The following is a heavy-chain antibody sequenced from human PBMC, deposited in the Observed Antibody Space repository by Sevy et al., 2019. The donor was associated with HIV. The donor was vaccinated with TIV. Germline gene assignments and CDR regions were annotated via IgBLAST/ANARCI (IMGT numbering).Heavy chain of an antibody. V-gene: IGHV3-20*01. CDR1: GFKFSQYS. J-gene: IGHJ5*02. Sequence: GGSLRLSCATSGFKFSQYSMSWVRQAPGKGLEWVSTLSFGCGRINYADSVKGRFTISRDNAKNSLYLQMNSLRAEDTALYHCARVIGYNWNYKGWFDPWGQGTLVTVSS. CDR3: ARVIGYNWNYKGWFDP. CDR2: LSFGCGRI. D-gene: IGHD1-7*01.